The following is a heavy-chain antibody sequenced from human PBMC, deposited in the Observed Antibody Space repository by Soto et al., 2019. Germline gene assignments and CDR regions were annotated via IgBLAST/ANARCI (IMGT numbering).Heavy chain of an antibody. Sequence: SETLSLTCTVSGGSISSSSYYWGWIRQPPGKGLEWIGSIYYSGSTYYNPSLKSRVTISVDTSKNQFSLKLSSVTAADTAVYYCATSGYSYGYITPGAWGQGTLVTVSS. J-gene: IGHJ4*02. CDR1: GGSISSSSYY. CDR2: IYYSGST. CDR3: ATSGYSYGYITPGA. D-gene: IGHD5-18*01. V-gene: IGHV4-39*01.